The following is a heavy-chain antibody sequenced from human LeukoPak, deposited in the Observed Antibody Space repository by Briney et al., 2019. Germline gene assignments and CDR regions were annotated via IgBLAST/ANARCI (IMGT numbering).Heavy chain of an antibody. J-gene: IGHJ6*03. CDR2: IYHSGTT. D-gene: IGHD6-6*01. V-gene: IGHV4-30-4*08. Sequence: SETLSLTCTISGGSISSGNYYWSWIRQPPGKGLEWIGYIYHSGTTYYNPSLKSRVTISVDTSKNQFSLKLSSVTDADTAVYYCAREQSDSSSPYYYYYYMDVWGKGTTVTVSS. CDR3: AREQSDSSSPYYYYYYMDV. CDR1: GGSISSGNYY.